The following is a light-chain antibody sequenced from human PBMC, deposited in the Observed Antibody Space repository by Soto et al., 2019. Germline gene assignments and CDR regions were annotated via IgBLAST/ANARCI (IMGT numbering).Light chain of an antibody. J-gene: IGLJ3*02. Sequence: QSVLTQPPSVSAAPGQTVTISCSGSSSNIGNNYVSWYQQFPGTAPKVLIHDNNKRPSGIPDRFSGSKSGTSATLRITGIQTGDEADYYCGTWDSSLNAGWVFGRGT. CDR3: GTWDSSLNAGWV. CDR1: SSNIGNNY. V-gene: IGLV1-51*01. CDR2: DNN.